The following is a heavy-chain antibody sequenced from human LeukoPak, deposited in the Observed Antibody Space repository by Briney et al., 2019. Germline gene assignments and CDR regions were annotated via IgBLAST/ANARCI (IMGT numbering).Heavy chain of an antibody. J-gene: IGHJ4*02. Sequence: GRSLRLSCTASGFTFGDYARSWFRQAPGKGLEWVGFIRSKAYGGTTEYAASVKGRFTISRDDSKSIAYLQTNSLKTEDTAVYYCTRGGYSGYVTFDYWGQGTLVTVSS. V-gene: IGHV3-49*03. D-gene: IGHD5-12*01. CDR2: IRSKAYGGTT. CDR3: TRGGYSGYVTFDY. CDR1: GFTFGDYA.